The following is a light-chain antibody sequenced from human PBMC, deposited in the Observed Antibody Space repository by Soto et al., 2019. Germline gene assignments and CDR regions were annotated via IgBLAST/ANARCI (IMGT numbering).Light chain of an antibody. Sequence: EIVMTQSPATLSVSPGETATLSCRASQSVSSNLAWYQQKPGQAPRLLFYGASTRATGIPARFSGSGSGTEFTLTISSLQSEDFAVYYCQQYNNWPRTFGQGTKVDIK. V-gene: IGKV3-15*01. J-gene: IGKJ1*01. CDR2: GAS. CDR1: QSVSSN. CDR3: QQYNNWPRT.